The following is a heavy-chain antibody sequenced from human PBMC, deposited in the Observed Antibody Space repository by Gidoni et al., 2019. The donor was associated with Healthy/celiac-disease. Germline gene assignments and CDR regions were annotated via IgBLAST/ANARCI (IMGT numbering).Heavy chain of an antibody. J-gene: IGHJ6*02. CDR3: ARAMITGTTWGGLGYGMDV. D-gene: IGHD1-7*01. CDR2: IISISGTA. V-gene: IGHV1-69*19. CDR1: GGPFSSYA. Sequence: QAQLVQSGAEVKKPGSSVKVSCKASGGPFSSYAISWMRQAPGQGLEWMGGIISISGTANYAQKFQGRVTITADESTSTAYMELSSLRSEDTAVYYCARAMITGTTWGGLGYGMDVWGQGTTVTVSS.